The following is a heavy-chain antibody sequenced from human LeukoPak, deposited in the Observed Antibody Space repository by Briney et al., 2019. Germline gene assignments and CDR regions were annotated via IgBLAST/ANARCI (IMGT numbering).Heavy chain of an antibody. CDR3: ARTTGYTSGWDHYYYHGLDV. CDR2: ISNNGNNK. CDR1: GFTFITYA. D-gene: IGHD6-25*01. V-gene: IGHV3-30-3*01. Sequence: GGSLRLSCAASGFTFITYAIHGVRQAPGKGLEWVAVISNNGNNKYYADSVKGRVTISRDNSKNTLSLQMNSLRAEDTAVYYCARTTGYTSGWDHYYYHGLDVWGQGTTVTVSS. J-gene: IGHJ6*02.